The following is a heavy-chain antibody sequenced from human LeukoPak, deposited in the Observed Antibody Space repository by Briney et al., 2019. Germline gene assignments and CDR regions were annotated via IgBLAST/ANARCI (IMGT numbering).Heavy chain of an antibody. D-gene: IGHD3-22*01. V-gene: IGHV4-59*01. CDR1: GGSISSYY. CDR3: AKGSGYYSRGYYFDY. J-gene: IGHJ4*02. Sequence: SETLSLTCTVSGGSISSYYWSWIRQPPGKGXEWIGYIYYSGSTNYNPSLKSRVTISVDTSKNQFSLKLSSVTAADTAVYYCAKGSGYYSRGYYFDYWGQGTLVTVSS. CDR2: IYYSGST.